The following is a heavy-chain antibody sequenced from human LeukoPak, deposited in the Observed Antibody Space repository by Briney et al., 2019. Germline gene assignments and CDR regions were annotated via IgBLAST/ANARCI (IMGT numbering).Heavy chain of an antibody. CDR3: ARQTLWFGELSPRDAFDI. CDR1: GFTFSNYG. CDR2: ISYDGSNK. Sequence: GGSLRLSCAASGFTFSNYGIHWVRQAPGKGLEWVAVISYDGSNKYYAESVKGRFTISRDNSKNTLYLQMNSLRAEDTAVYYCARQTLWFGELSPRDAFDIWGQGTMVIVSS. D-gene: IGHD3-10*01. V-gene: IGHV3-30*03. J-gene: IGHJ3*02.